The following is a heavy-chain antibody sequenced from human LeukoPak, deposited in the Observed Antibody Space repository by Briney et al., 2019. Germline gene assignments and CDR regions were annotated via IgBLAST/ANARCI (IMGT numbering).Heavy chain of an antibody. CDR2: INHSGST. CDR3: ASSVLGEKNYYYMDV. CDR1: GGSISSGSYY. Sequence: SQTLSLTCTVSGGSISSGSYYWSWIRQPPGKGLEWIGEINHSGSTNYNPSLKSRVTISVDTSKNQFPLKLSSVTAADTAVYYCASSVLGEKNYYYMDVWGKGTTVTVSS. V-gene: IGHV4-39*06. D-gene: IGHD2-21*01. J-gene: IGHJ6*03.